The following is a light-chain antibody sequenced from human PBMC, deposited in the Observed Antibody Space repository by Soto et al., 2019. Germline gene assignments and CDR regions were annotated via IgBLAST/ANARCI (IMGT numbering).Light chain of an antibody. Sequence: EIVMTQSPGTLSVSPGERATLSCRASQSVSSNLAWYQQKPGQAPRLLIYGASTRAAAVPDRFTGSGSGTDFALTISRLEPEDFAVYYCQYYYESSPFGRGTKVDIK. CDR1: QSVSSN. J-gene: IGKJ4*01. V-gene: IGKV3D-15*01. CDR3: QYYYESSP. CDR2: GAS.